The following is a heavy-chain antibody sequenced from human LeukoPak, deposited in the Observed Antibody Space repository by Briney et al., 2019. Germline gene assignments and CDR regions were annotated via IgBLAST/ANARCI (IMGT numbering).Heavy chain of an antibody. J-gene: IGHJ4*02. CDR3: AKGGRYNWNDVGADY. CDR1: GFTFDDYA. CDR2: ISWNSGSI. D-gene: IGHD1-1*01. Sequence: GRSLRLSCAASGFTFDDYAMHWVRQAPGKGLEWVSGISWNSGSIGYADSVKGRFTISRDNAKNSLYLQMNSLRAEDTALYYCAKGGRYNWNDVGADYWGQGTLVTVSS. V-gene: IGHV3-9*01.